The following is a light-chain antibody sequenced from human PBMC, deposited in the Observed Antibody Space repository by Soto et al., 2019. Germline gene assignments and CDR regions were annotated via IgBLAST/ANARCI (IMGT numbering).Light chain of an antibody. CDR2: EVV. J-gene: IGLJ1*01. CDR1: KNDIGVYDF. Sequence: QSALXQPPSASGSPGQSVTISCTGTKNDIGVYDFVSWYQHHPGKAPRLIIYEVVQRPSGVPDRFSGSKSGNTASLTVSGLQAADEADYFCKSYAGSNTYVFGSGTKVTVL. V-gene: IGLV2-8*01. CDR3: KSYAGSNTYV.